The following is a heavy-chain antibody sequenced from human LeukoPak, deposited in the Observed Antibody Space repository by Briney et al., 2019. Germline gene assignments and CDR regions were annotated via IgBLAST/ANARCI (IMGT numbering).Heavy chain of an antibody. CDR1: GXSMRSYY. CDR2: TCYSGGT. CDR3: ARDPYSRGFFDH. V-gene: IGHV4-59*01. D-gene: IGHD6-19*01. Sequence: SETLSLTCTVSGXSMRSYYWSWIRQPPGKGLEWIEYTCYSGGTNYNPSLKSRVTISVDTSKNQFSLKLSSVTAADTAVYYCARDPYSRGFFDHWGQGTLVTVSS. J-gene: IGHJ4*02.